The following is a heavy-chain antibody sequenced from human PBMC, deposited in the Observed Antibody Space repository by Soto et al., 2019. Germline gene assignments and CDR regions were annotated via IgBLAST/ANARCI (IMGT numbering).Heavy chain of an antibody. CDR2: ISSSSSYI. V-gene: IGHV3-21*01. J-gene: IGHJ5*02. CDR1: GFTFSSYS. D-gene: IGHD6-6*01. Sequence: EVQLVESGGGLVKPGGSLRLSCAASGFTFSSYSMNWVRQAPGKGLEWVSSISSSSSYIYYADSVKGRFTMSRDNAKNSLYLQMNSLRAEDTAVYYCARDPRIGSSSSPFNWFDPWGQGTLVTVSS. CDR3: ARDPRIGSSSSPFNWFDP.